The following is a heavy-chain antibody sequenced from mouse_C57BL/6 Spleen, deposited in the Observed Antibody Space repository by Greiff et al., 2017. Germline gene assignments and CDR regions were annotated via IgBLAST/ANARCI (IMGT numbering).Heavy chain of an antibody. V-gene: IGHV6-3*01. D-gene: IGHD1-1*01. CDR2: LRLKSDNYAT. CDR3: TGGYYYYAMDY. Sequence: EVKLEESGGGLVQPGGSMKLSCVASGFTFSNYWMNWVRQSPEKGLEWVAQLRLKSDNYATHYEESVKGRFTISSDDSKSSVYLQMNNLRAEDSGSDYSTGGYYYYAMDYWGQGTSVTVSS. J-gene: IGHJ4*01. CDR1: GFTFSNYW.